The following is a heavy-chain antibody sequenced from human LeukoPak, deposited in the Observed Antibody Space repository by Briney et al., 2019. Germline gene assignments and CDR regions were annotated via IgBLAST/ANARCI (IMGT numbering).Heavy chain of an antibody. Sequence: GASVKVSCRSSGYTFTTYGITWVRQAPGHGLEWMGWISTYNGNTNYAQKLQGRVTMTTDTSTSTAYMELRSLRSDDTAMYYCARDRMDTGTYFDYWGQGTLVTVSS. V-gene: IGHV1-18*01. CDR1: GYTFTTYG. J-gene: IGHJ4*02. D-gene: IGHD5-18*01. CDR2: ISTYNGNT. CDR3: ARDRMDTGTYFDY.